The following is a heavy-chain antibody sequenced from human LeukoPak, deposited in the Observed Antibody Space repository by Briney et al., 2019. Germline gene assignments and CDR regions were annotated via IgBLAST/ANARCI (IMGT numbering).Heavy chain of an antibody. J-gene: IGHJ6*03. CDR2: IRSKAYGGTT. D-gene: IGHD3-3*01. CDR1: GFTFGDYA. V-gene: IGHV3-49*04. Sequence: PGGSLRLSCTASGFTFGDYAMSWVRQAPGKGLEWVGFIRSKAYGGTTEYAASVKGRFTISRDDSKSIAYLQMNSLKTEDTAVYYCTRDRRITIFGVDPYYYYMDVWGKGTTVTDSS. CDR3: TRDRRITIFGVDPYYYYMDV.